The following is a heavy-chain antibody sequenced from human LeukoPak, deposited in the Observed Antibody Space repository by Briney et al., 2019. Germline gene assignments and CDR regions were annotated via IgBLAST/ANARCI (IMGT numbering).Heavy chain of an antibody. V-gene: IGHV1-69*13. D-gene: IGHD2-21*01. CDR2: IIPIFGTA. Sequence: RASVKVSCKASGGTFSSYAIGWVRQAPGQGLEWMGGIIPIFGTANYAQKFQGRVTITADESTSTAYMELSSLRSEDTAVYYCARDDVDGGGDYYYGMDVWGQGTTVTVSS. CDR1: GGTFSSYA. J-gene: IGHJ6*02. CDR3: ARDDVDGGGDYYYGMDV.